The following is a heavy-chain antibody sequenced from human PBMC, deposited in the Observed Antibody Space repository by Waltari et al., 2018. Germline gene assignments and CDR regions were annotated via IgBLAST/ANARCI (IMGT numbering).Heavy chain of an antibody. D-gene: IGHD3-22*01. J-gene: IGHJ3*02. CDR3: ARDGDTYYYDSTPEAFDI. CDR1: GGSISSHY. Sequence: QVQLQESGPGLVKPSETLSLTCTVSGGSISSHYWLWIRHPPGEGLEWIGYIYYSGSTNYNPSLKSRVTISVDTSKNQFSLKLSSVTAADTAVYYCARDGDTYYYDSTPEAFDIWGQGTMVTVSS. CDR2: IYYSGST. V-gene: IGHV4-59*11.